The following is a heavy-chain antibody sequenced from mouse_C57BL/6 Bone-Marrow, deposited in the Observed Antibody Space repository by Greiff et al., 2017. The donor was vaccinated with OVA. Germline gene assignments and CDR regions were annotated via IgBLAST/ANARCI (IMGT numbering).Heavy chain of an antibody. CDR3: ARSRILRHYAMDY. CDR1: GYTFTSYW. CDR2: IDPSDSET. Sequence: QVQLQQPGAELVRPGSSVKLSCKASGYTFTSYWMHWVKQRPIQGLEWIGNIDPSDSETHYNQKFKDKATLTVDKSSSTAYMQLSSLTSEDSAVYYCARSRILRHYAMDYWGQGTSVTVSS. V-gene: IGHV1-52*01. J-gene: IGHJ4*01. D-gene: IGHD1-2*01.